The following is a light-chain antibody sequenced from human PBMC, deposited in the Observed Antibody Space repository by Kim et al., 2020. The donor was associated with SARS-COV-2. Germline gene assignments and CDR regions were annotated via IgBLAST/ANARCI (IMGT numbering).Light chain of an antibody. CDR2: QDN. V-gene: IGLV3-1*01. J-gene: IGLJ1*01. CDR3: QAWDSSTHNYV. CDR1: KLGDKY. Sequence: YELTQPPSVSVSPGQTASITCSGYKLGDKYVSWYQQNQGQSTVVVIYQDNKRPSGIPERFSGSNSGNTATLTISGTQAMDEADYYCQAWDSSTHNYVFG.